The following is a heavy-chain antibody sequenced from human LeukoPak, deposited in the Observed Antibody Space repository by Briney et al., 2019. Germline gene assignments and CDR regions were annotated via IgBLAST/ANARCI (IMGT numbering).Heavy chain of an antibody. CDR3: ARDRIMQWLGTFDY. V-gene: IGHV4-38-2*02. J-gene: IGHJ4*02. Sequence: SETLSLTCTVSSYSISSGYYWGWIRQPPGKGLEWIGSIDHSGRTYYHPSLKSRVTISVDTSKNQFSLKLSSVTAADTAVYYCARDRIMQWLGTFDYWGQGTLVTVSS. CDR2: IDHSGRT. CDR1: SYSISSGYY. D-gene: IGHD6-19*01.